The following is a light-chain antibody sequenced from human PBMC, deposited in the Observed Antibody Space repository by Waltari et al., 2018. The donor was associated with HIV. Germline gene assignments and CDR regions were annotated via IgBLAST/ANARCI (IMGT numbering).Light chain of an antibody. Sequence: SSELTQAPAVSVALGQTVRITCQGDSLRSYSASWYQQMPGQAPLLVIYGQNTRPSGIPDRFSGSSSGNTASLTITGAQAEDDADYFCYSRDSSGNHRGVFGRGTKLTVL. CDR2: GQN. J-gene: IGLJ2*01. CDR1: SLRSYS. V-gene: IGLV3-19*01. CDR3: YSRDSSGNHRGV.